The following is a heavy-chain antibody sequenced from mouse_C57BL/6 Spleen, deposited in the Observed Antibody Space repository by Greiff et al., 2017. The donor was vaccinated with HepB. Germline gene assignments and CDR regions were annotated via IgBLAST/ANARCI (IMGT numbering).Heavy chain of an antibody. CDR1: GFNIKDYY. Sequence: EVQLQQSGAELVRPGASVKLSCTASGFNIKDYYMHWVKQRPEQGLEWIGRIDPEDGDTEYAPKFQGKATMTADTSSNTAYLQLISLTSEESAVDYCTTFLFTTVVATGRYFDVWGTGTTVTVSS. CDR2: IDPEDGDT. D-gene: IGHD1-1*01. J-gene: IGHJ1*03. CDR3: TTFLFTTVVATGRYFDV. V-gene: IGHV14-1*01.